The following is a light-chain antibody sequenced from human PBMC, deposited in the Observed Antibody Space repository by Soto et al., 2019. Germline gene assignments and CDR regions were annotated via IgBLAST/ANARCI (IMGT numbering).Light chain of an antibody. J-gene: IGKJ1*01. CDR3: QQYGSSSSGT. CDR1: QSVSSSY. V-gene: IGKV3-20*01. Sequence: EIVLTQSPGTLSLSPGERATLSCRASQSVSSSYLAWYQQKPGQAPRLLIYGASSRATGIPDRFSGSGSGTAFTLTISRLEPEDFAVYYCQQYGSSSSGTFGQGTKVEIK. CDR2: GAS.